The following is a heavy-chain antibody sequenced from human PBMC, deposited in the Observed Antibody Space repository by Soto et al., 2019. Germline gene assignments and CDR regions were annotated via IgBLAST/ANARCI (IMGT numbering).Heavy chain of an antibody. CDR3: ARLVVTTDHYYNYTHV. CDR1: GYSFTSYW. D-gene: IGHD4-4*01. V-gene: IGHV5-51*01. J-gene: IGHJ6*03. CDR2: IYPGDSDT. Sequence: PGESLKISCKGSGYSFTSYWIGWMRQMPGKGLEWMGIIYPGDSDTRYSPSFQGQVTISADKSISTAYLQWSSLKASDTAMYYRARLVVTTDHYYNYTHVRRNGPTVT.